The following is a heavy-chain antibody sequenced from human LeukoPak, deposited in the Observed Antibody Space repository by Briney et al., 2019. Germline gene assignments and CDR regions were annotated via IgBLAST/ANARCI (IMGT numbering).Heavy chain of an antibody. V-gene: IGHV1-18*04. Sequence: ASVKVSCKASGYTFTSYYMHWVRQAPGQGLEWMGWISAYNGNTNYAQKLQGRVTMTTDTSTSTAYMELRSLRSDDTAVYYCARDSPDLIPIVVVTNFFDYWGQGTLVTVSS. CDR3: ARDSPDLIPIVVVTNFFDY. CDR1: GYTFTSYY. CDR2: ISAYNGNT. J-gene: IGHJ4*02. D-gene: IGHD3-22*01.